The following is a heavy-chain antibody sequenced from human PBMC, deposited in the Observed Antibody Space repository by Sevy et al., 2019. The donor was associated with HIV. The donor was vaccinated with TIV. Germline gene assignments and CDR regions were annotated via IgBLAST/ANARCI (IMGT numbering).Heavy chain of an antibody. CDR1: GFTVSSNY. V-gene: IGHV3-53*01. CDR2: IYSGGST. J-gene: IGHJ3*02. Sequence: GGSLRLSCAASGFTVSSNYMSWVRQAPGKGLEWVSVIYSGGSTYYADSVKGRFTISRDNSKNTLYLQMNSLRAEDTAVYYCAREGDYDSSGYAFDIWGQGTMVTVPS. D-gene: IGHD3-22*01. CDR3: AREGDYDSSGYAFDI.